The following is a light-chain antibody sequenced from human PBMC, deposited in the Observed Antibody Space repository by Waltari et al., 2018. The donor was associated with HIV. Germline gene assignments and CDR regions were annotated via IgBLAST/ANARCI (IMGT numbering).Light chain of an antibody. CDR3: QSYDSRLSGSV. Sequence: QSALTQPASVSGSPGQSITISCTGTSSDVGSYNLVSWYQQHPGTAPKLLIYGNSNRPSGVPDRFSGSKSGTSASLAITGLQPEDEGDYYCQSYDSRLSGSVFGGGTKLTVL. J-gene: IGLJ2*01. V-gene: IGLV2-14*02. CDR1: SSDVGSYNL. CDR2: GNS.